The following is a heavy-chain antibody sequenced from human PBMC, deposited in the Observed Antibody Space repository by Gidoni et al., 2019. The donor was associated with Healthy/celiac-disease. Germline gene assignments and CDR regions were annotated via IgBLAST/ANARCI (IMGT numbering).Heavy chain of an antibody. Sequence: QVQLVQSGAEVKKPGASVKVSCKASGYTCTSYDINWVRQATGQGLEWMGWMNPNSGNTGYAQKFQGRVTMTRNTSISTAYMELSSLRSEDTAVYYCARAFDTHDYSNRNWFDPWGQGTLVTVSS. CDR2: MNPNSGNT. J-gene: IGHJ5*02. V-gene: IGHV1-8*01. CDR3: ARAFDTHDYSNRNWFDP. CDR1: GYTCTSYD. D-gene: IGHD4-4*01.